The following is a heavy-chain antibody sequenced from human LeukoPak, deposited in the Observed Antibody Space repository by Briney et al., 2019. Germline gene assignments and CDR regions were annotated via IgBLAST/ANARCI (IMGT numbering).Heavy chain of an antibody. CDR3: ARESASGLNYFDY. D-gene: IGHD3-10*01. CDR2: IYYSGST. Sequence: SETLSLTCTVSGGSISNYYWSWIRQPPGKGLEWIGYIYYSGSTNYNPSLKSRVTISVDTSKNQFSLKLSSVTAADTAVYYCARESASGLNYFDYWGQGTLVTVSS. J-gene: IGHJ4*02. V-gene: IGHV4-59*01. CDR1: GGSISNYY.